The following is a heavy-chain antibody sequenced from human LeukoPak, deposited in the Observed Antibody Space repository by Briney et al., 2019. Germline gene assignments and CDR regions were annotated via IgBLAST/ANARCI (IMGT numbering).Heavy chain of an antibody. V-gene: IGHV3-66*01. CDR2: IYIGGST. D-gene: IGHD3-22*01. Sequence: GGSLRLSCAASGFTVSSNYMSWVRQAPRQGLEWVSVIYIGGSTYYADSVKPRFTIPRDNSKNTPDLQMNSLRAEDTAVYYCAREIDSSGVRDNAFDIWGQGTMVTVSS. CDR3: AREIDSSGVRDNAFDI. J-gene: IGHJ3*02. CDR1: GFTVSSNY.